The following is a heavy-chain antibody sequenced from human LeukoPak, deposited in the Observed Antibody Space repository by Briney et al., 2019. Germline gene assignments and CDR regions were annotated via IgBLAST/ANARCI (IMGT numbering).Heavy chain of an antibody. V-gene: IGHV4-31*03. J-gene: IGHJ4*02. CDR2: IYYSGST. Sequence: PSQTLSLTCTVSGGSISSGGYYWSWIRQHPGKGLEWIGYIYYSGSTYYNPSLKSRVTISVDTSKNQFSLKLSSVTAADTAVYYCARSIISTMVRGVIPLFDYWGQGTLVTVSS. D-gene: IGHD3-10*01. CDR1: GGSISSGGYY. CDR3: ARSIISTMVRGVIPLFDY.